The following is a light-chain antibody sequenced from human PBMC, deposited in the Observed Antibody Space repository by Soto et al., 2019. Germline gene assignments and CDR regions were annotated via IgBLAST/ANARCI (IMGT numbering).Light chain of an antibody. J-gene: IGKJ4*01. CDR3: QQSYNTPLT. V-gene: IGKV1-39*01. CDR2: TAS. Sequence: DIQMTQSPSSLSASVGDRVTITCRASQSISSSLNWYQQKPGKPPKLLIYTASTLRSGVPSRFRGSGSGTEFTLTISSLQPEDFATYYCQQSYNTPLTFGRGTKVEIQ. CDR1: QSISSS.